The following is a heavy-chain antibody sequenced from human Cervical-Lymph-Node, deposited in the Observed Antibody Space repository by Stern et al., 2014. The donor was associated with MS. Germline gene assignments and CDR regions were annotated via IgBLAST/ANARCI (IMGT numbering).Heavy chain of an antibody. CDR3: ATLGTLTGPVES. CDR1: GFTISSYS. V-gene: IGHV3-21*01. Sequence: EVQLEESGGGLVKPGGSLRLSCAGFGFTISSYSMTWVRQAPGKGLEWVSYISSAGSYIYYAESVKGRFTISRENAKNSLYLEMNSLRAEDTAVYYCATLGTLTGPVESWGQGTLVTVSS. D-gene: IGHD3-9*01. J-gene: IGHJ4*02. CDR2: ISSAGSYI.